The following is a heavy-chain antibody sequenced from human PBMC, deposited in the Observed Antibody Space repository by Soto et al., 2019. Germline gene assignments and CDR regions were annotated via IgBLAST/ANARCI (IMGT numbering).Heavy chain of an antibody. CDR3: ARASSGCPGCGMDV. V-gene: IGHV1-69*02. J-gene: IGHJ6*02. D-gene: IGHD6-19*01. CDR2: IIPILGIA. Sequence: QVQLVQSGAEVKKPGSSVKVSCKASGGTFSSYTISWVRQAPGQGLEWMGRIIPILGIANYAQKFQGRVTITAGKSTSTAYMELSSLRSEDTAVYYCARASSGCPGCGMDVWGQGTTVTVSS. CDR1: GGTFSSYT.